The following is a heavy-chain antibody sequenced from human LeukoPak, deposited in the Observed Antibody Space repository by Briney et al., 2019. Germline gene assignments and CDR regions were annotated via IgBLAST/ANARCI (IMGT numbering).Heavy chain of an antibody. V-gene: IGHV1-46*01. CDR1: GYTFTSYY. D-gene: IGHD3-22*01. J-gene: IGHJ4*02. CDR2: INPSGGST. Sequence: ASVTVSCTASGYTFTSYYMHLVRQPPGQGLEWMGIINPSGGSTSYAQKFQGRVTMTRDMSTSTVYMELSSLRSEDTAVYYCARDNVAYYDSSGYYAPRDYWGQGTLVTVSS. CDR3: ARDNVAYYDSSGYYAPRDY.